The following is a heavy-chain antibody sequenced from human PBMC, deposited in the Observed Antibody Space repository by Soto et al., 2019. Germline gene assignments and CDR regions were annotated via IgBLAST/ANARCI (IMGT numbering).Heavy chain of an antibody. Sequence: SETLSLTCTVSGGSISSGDYYWSWIRQHTGKGLEWIGYIYYSGSTYYNPSLKSRVTISVDTSKNQFSLKLSSVTAAYTAVYYCARGSYYDSSGYYGSWGQGTLVTVSS. CDR2: IYYSGST. CDR1: GGSISSGDYY. CDR3: ARGSYYDSSGYYGS. D-gene: IGHD3-22*01. J-gene: IGHJ5*02. V-gene: IGHV4-31*03.